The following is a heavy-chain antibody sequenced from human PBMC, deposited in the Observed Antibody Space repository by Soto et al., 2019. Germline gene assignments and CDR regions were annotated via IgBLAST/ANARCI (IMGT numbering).Heavy chain of an antibody. CDR3: ARDNGVGP. CDR1: GGSISSGDYY. J-gene: IGHJ5*02. D-gene: IGHD2-8*01. Sequence: QVQLQESGPGLVKPSQTLSLTCTVSGGSISSGDYYWSWIRQPPGKGLEWLGYIYDSGSTYYTSSLKSRVNITLDTSKHQFSLKLTAVTAADTAVYYCARDNGVGPWGQGTLVTVSS. CDR2: IYDSGST. V-gene: IGHV4-30-4*01.